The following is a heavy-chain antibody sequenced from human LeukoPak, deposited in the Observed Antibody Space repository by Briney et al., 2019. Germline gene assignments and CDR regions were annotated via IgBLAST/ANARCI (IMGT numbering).Heavy chain of an antibody. J-gene: IGHJ4*02. D-gene: IGHD3-9*01. CDR2: IYYSGST. CDR1: GGSISSGGYY. Sequence: PSETLSLTCTVSGGSISSGGYYWSWIRQPPGKGLEWIGYIYYSGSTNYNPSLKSRVTISVDTSKNQFSLKLSSVTAADTAVYYCATRAVLTGYEVWGQGTLVTVSS. CDR3: ATRAVLTGYEV. V-gene: IGHV4-61*08.